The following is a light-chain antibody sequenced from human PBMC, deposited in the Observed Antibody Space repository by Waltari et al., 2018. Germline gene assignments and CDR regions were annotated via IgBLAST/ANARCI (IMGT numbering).Light chain of an antibody. V-gene: IGLV3-19*01. J-gene: IGLJ2*01. CDR2: GKN. Sequence: SSELTQDPAVSVALGQTVRITCQGHSPRTYSVSWFHQKPGQAPALVIYGKNNRPSGIPDRFSASSSGSTASLTIIGAQAEDEADYYCHSRDSSGDVVIGGGTKLTVV. CDR1: SPRTYS. CDR3: HSRDSSGDVV.